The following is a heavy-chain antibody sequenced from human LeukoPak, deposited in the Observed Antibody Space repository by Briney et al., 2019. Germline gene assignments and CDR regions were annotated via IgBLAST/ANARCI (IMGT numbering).Heavy chain of an antibody. V-gene: IGHV3-33*01. D-gene: IGHD6-6*01. CDR2: IWYDGSNK. CDR1: GFTFSSYG. Sequence: GGSLRLSCAASGFTFSSYGMHWVRQAPGKGLEWVAVIWYDGSNKYYADSVKGRFTISRDNSKNTLYLQMNSPRAEDTAVYYCARDAYSSSNYFDYWGQGTLVTVSS. J-gene: IGHJ4*02. CDR3: ARDAYSSSNYFDY.